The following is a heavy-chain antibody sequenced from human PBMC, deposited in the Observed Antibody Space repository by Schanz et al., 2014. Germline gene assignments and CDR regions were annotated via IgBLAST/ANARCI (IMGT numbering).Heavy chain of an antibody. J-gene: IGHJ3*02. CDR1: GFSFSSYA. D-gene: IGHD3-10*01. CDR3: AKGRFGELSDFDI. V-gene: IGHV3-23*01. Sequence: EVQLLESGGGLVEPGGSLRLSCAASGFSFSSYAMGWVRQARGKGLEWVSAMNESHSTIYYADSVKGRFTISRDNSKNTLYLQMNSLRAEDTAVYYCAKGRFGELSDFDIWGQGTMVTVSS. CDR2: MNESHSTI.